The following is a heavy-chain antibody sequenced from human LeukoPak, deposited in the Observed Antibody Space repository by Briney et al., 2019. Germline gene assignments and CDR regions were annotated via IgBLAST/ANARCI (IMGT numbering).Heavy chain of an antibody. Sequence: GGSLRLSCAASGFTFSSYGMHWVRQAPGKGLEWVANIKQDGSEKYYVDSVRGRFTISRDNAKKSLYLQMNSLRAEDTAIYYCARVNPLMAPGAFDIWGQGTMVTVSS. V-gene: IGHV3-7*04. D-gene: IGHD2-8*01. J-gene: IGHJ3*02. CDR2: IKQDGSEK. CDR1: GFTFSSYG. CDR3: ARVNPLMAPGAFDI.